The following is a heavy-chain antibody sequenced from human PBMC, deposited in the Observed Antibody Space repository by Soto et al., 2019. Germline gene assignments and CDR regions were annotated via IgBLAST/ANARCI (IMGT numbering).Heavy chain of an antibody. D-gene: IGHD6-13*01. CDR1: GFTFSSYD. V-gene: IGHV3-13*01. J-gene: IGHJ6*02. CDR2: IGTAGDT. CDR3: ARELGSSWGYYYYGMDV. Sequence: GGSLRLSCAASGFTFSSYDMHWVRQATGKGLEWVSAIGTAGDTYYPGSVKGRFTISRENAKNSLYLQMNSLRAEDTAVYYCARELGSSWGYYYYGMDVWGQGTTVTVSS.